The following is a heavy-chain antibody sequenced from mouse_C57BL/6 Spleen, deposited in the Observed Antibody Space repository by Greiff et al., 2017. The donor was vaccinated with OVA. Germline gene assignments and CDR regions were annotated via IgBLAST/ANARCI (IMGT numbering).Heavy chain of an antibody. D-gene: IGHD3-1*01. V-gene: IGHV1-66*01. CDR2: IYPGSGNT. CDR1: GYSFTSYY. Sequence: QVQLQQSGPELVKPGASVKISCKASGYSFTSYYIHWVKQRPGQGLEWIGWIYPGSGNTKYNEKFKGKATLTADTSSSTAYMQLSSPTSEDSAVYYCARWVPRAYVMDYWGQGTSVTVSS. J-gene: IGHJ4*01. CDR3: ARWVPRAYVMDY.